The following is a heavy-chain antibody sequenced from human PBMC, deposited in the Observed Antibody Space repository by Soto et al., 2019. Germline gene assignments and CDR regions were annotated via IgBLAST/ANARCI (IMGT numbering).Heavy chain of an antibody. V-gene: IGHV3-23*01. CDR1: GFNFGGYA. D-gene: IGHD3-16*01. Sequence: KLLESGGQLIQPGGSLRLSCAGTGFNFGGYAMSWVRQAPGKGLEWVSTLSGDGSRAYYADSVRGRFTVSRDNSKSPLYLRMNSQRADDTAIYYCAKRGGYAISFYDSWCQGTLVTGSS. J-gene: IGHJ4*02. CDR3: AKRGGYAISFYDS. CDR2: LSGDGSRA.